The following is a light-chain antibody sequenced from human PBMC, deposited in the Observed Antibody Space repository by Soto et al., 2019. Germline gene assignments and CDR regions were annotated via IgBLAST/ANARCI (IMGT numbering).Light chain of an antibody. Sequence: IVLTQSPATLSLSPGERATLSCRASQSVSSFLAWYQQKPGQAPRLLIYDASNRATGIPARFSGSGSGTDLTLTISSLEPEDFAVYYCQQRSNWPRATFGQGTRLEIK. CDR1: QSVSSF. J-gene: IGKJ5*01. V-gene: IGKV3-11*01. CDR3: QQRSNWPRAT. CDR2: DAS.